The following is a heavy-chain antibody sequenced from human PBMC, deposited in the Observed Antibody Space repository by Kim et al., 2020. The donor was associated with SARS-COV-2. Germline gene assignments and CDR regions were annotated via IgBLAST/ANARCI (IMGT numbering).Heavy chain of an antibody. D-gene: IGHD7-27*01. J-gene: IGHJ4*02. V-gene: IGHV3-30*04. Sequence: GGSLRLSCAASGFTFSSYAMHWVRQAPGKGLEWVAVISYDGSNKYYADSVKGRFTISRDNSKNTLYLQMNSLRAEDTAVYYCARGDQLGVQDYWGQGTLVTVSS. CDR2: ISYDGSNK. CDR3: ARGDQLGVQDY. CDR1: GFTFSSYA.